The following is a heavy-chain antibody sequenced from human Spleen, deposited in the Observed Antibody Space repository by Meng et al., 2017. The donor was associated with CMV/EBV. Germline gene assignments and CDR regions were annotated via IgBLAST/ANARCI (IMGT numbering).Heavy chain of an antibody. CDR3: AGVGTTRYYYYGMDV. J-gene: IGHJ6*02. CDR1: GGTCSSYA. CDR2: ISAYNGNT. Sequence: QAPLWRSGAGVKKPGSAVKVSCKASGGTCSSYAISWVRQAPGQGLEWMGWISAYNGNTNYAQKLQGRVTMTTDTSTSTAYMELRSLRSDDTAVYYCAGVGTTRYYYYGMDVWGQGTTVTVSS. V-gene: IGHV1-18*01. D-gene: IGHD1-7*01.